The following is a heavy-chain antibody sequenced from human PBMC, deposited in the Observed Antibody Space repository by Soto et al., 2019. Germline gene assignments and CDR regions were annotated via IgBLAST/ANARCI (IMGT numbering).Heavy chain of an antibody. CDR3: ARLPVDAFDI. CDR2: ICYSGST. CDR1: GGSISSYY. D-gene: IGHD4-4*01. V-gene: IGHV4-59*08. Sequence: PSETLSLTCTVSGGSISSYYWSWIRQPPGKGLEWIGYICYSGSTNYNPSLKSRVTISVDTSKNQFSLKLTSVTAADTAVYYCARLPVDAFDIWGQGTMVTVSS. J-gene: IGHJ3*02.